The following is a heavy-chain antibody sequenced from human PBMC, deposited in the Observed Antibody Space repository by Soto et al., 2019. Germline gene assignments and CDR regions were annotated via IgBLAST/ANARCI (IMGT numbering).Heavy chain of an antibody. D-gene: IGHD3-10*01. J-gene: IGHJ4*02. CDR1: GGSISSSSYY. V-gene: IGHV4-39*01. Sequence: QLQLQESGPGLVKPSETLSLTCTVSGGSISSSSYYWGWIRQPPGKGLEWIGSIYYSGSTYYNPSLRSRVTIAEKPSKNRFSRKRTSVTAPATPVYYWPTLWFGESPNGGQGTLVPVSS. CDR3: PTLWFGESPN. CDR2: IYYSGST.